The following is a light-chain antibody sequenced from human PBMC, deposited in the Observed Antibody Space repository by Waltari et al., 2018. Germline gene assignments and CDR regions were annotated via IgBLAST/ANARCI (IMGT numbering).Light chain of an antibody. V-gene: IGKV3-11*01. Sequence: EIVLTQSPATLSLSPGERATLSCRASQSVSSYLAWYHKKPGQAPRLLIYDASNRATGIPARFSGSGSGTDFTLTISSLEPEDFAVYYCQQRRSWPITFGQGTRLEIK. J-gene: IGKJ5*01. CDR1: QSVSSY. CDR2: DAS. CDR3: QQRRSWPIT.